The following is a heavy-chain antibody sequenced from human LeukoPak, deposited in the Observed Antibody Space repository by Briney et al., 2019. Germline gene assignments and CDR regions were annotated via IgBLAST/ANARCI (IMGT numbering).Heavy chain of an antibody. V-gene: IGHV1-2*06. CDR1: GYTFTGYY. Sequence: ASVKVSCKASGYTFTGYYMHWVRQAPGQGLEWMGRINPNSGGTNYAQKFQGRVTMTRDTSISTAYMELSRLRSDDTAVYYCARGGWVAATQGAFDIWGQGTMVTVSS. CDR3: ARGGWVAATQGAFDI. CDR2: INPNSGGT. J-gene: IGHJ3*02. D-gene: IGHD2-15*01.